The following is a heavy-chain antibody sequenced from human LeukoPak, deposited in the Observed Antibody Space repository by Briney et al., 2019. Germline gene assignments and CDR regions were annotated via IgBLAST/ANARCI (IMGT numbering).Heavy chain of an antibody. D-gene: IGHD3-9*01. J-gene: IGHJ4*02. CDR1: GVSISSYY. Sequence: SETLSLTCTVSGVSISSYYWSWLPQPPGKRLEWIGYIYYSGSTNYNPSLKSRVTISVDTSKNQFPLKLSSVTAADTAVYYCARGEGYFDWSYYFDYWGQGTLVTVSS. V-gene: IGHV4-59*01. CDR3: ARGEGYFDWSYYFDY. CDR2: IYYSGST.